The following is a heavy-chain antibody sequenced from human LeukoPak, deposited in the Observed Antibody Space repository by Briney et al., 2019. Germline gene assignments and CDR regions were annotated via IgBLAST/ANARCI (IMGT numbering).Heavy chain of an antibody. CDR1: GYTFTSYA. D-gene: IGHD6-13*01. V-gene: IGHV1-3*01. CDR3: AAGYSSSWYYFDY. CDR2: INAGNGNT. J-gene: IGHJ4*02. Sequence: ASVKVSCKASGYTFTSYAMHLVRQAPGQRLEWMGWINAGNGNTKYSQKFQGRVTITRDTSASTAYMELSSLRSEDTAVYYCAAGYSSSWYYFDYWGQGTLVTVSS.